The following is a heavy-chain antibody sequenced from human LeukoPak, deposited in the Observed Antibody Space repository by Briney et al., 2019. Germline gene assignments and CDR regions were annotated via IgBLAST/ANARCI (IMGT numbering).Heavy chain of an antibody. J-gene: IGHJ4*02. D-gene: IGHD3-9*01. CDR2: IYYSGST. V-gene: IGHV4-61*01. Sequence: PSETLSLTCTVSGGSVSSGSYYWSWIRQPPGKGLEWIGYIYYSGSTNYNPSLKSRVTISVDTSKNQFSLKLSSVTAADTAVYCCARTLRYFDWLLLGIDYWGQGTLVTVSS. CDR1: GGSVSSGSYY. CDR3: ARTLRYFDWLLLGIDY.